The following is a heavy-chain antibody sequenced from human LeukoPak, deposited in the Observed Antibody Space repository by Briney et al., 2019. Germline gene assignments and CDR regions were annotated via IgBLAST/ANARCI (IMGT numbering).Heavy chain of an antibody. Sequence: GGSLRLSCAASGFTFSSYAMSWVRQAPGKGLEWVSSISSSDSYIYYADSVKGRFTISRDNAKNSLYLQMNSLRAEDTAVYFCAREWEQQLATGYFDYWGQGTLVTVSS. V-gene: IGHV3-21*01. CDR1: GFTFSSYA. J-gene: IGHJ4*02. CDR2: ISSSDSYI. CDR3: AREWEQQLATGYFDY. D-gene: IGHD6-13*01.